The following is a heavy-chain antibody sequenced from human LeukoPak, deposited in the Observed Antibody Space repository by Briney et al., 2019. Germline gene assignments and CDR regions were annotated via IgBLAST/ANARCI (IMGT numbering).Heavy chain of an antibody. CDR1: GFTFSTYA. V-gene: IGHV3-23*01. Sequence: GGSLRLSCAASGFTFSTYAMSWVRQAPGKGREWVSIISGSSRHIYYADYVKGRFTISRDNSKNTLYLQMTSLRAEDTAVYYCAKDLDGFWGQGTLVTVSS. CDR3: AKDLDGF. J-gene: IGHJ4*02. CDR2: ISGSSRHI. D-gene: IGHD6-25*01.